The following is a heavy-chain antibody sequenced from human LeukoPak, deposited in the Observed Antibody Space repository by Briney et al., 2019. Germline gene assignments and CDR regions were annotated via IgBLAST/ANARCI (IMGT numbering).Heavy chain of an antibody. Sequence: PGGSLRLSCAASGFTFDDYAMHWARQAPGKGLEWVSSISSSSSYIYYADSVKGRFTISRDDAKNSLYLQMNSLRAEDTAVYYCARGGGYCGGDCYGIDYWGQGTLVTVSS. CDR2: ISSSSSYI. V-gene: IGHV3-21*01. CDR3: ARGGGYCGGDCYGIDY. J-gene: IGHJ4*02. D-gene: IGHD2-21*01. CDR1: GFTFDDYA.